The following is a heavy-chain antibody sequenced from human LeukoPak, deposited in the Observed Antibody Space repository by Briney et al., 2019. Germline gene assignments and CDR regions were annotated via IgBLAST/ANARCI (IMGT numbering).Heavy chain of an antibody. Sequence: SETLSLTCTVSGDSITITNYYWGWIRQPPGKGLEWVGNIYHDGSTYYNPSLKSRVSISVDTYKNQFSLKLSAVTAADTAVYYCARDTAGFDYWGQGTLVTVSS. CDR2: IYHDGST. V-gene: IGHV4-39*02. J-gene: IGHJ4*02. D-gene: IGHD5-18*01. CDR3: ARDTAGFDY. CDR1: GDSITITNYY.